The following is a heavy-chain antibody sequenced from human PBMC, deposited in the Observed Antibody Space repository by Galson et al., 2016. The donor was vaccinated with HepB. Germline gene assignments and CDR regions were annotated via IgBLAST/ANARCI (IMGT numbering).Heavy chain of an antibody. D-gene: IGHD2-2*01. CDR3: ARAGHCSSDSCSDSFDI. Sequence: SVKVSCKASGYTFTTYAMHWVRQAPGQRFEWMGWINAGNGNTKYSQKFQGRVTITRDTSASTVYMDLSSLRSEDTAVYYCARAGHCSSDSCSDSFDIWGRGTMVTVSS. CDR2: INAGNGNT. CDR1: GYTFTTYA. V-gene: IGHV1-3*01. J-gene: IGHJ3*02.